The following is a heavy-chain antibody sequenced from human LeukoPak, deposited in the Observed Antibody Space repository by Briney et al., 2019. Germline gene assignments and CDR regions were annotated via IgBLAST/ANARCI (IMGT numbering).Heavy chain of an antibody. CDR1: GGSISSGGYS. Sequence: KPSETLSLTCAVSGGSISSGGYSWSWIRQPPGKGLEWIGYIYHSGSTYYNPSLKSRVTISVDRSKNQFSLKLSSVTAADTAVYYCARAKYGDYVWFDPWGPGTLVTVSS. J-gene: IGHJ5*02. CDR2: IYHSGST. CDR3: ARAKYGDYVWFDP. D-gene: IGHD4-17*01. V-gene: IGHV4-30-2*01.